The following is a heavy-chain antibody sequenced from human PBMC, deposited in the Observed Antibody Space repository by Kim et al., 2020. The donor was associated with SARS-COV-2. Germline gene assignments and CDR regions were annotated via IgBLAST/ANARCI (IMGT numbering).Heavy chain of an antibody. CDR2: IWYDGSNK. CDR1: GFTFSSYG. Sequence: GGSLRLSCAASGFTFSSYGMHWVRQAPGKGLEWVAVIWYDGSNKYYADSVKGRFTISRDNSKNTLYLQMNSLRAEDTAVYYCAKGRLEALRFLEWFSFGMDVWGQGTTVTVSS. D-gene: IGHD3-3*01. J-gene: IGHJ6*02. CDR3: AKGRLEALRFLEWFSFGMDV. V-gene: IGHV3-33*06.